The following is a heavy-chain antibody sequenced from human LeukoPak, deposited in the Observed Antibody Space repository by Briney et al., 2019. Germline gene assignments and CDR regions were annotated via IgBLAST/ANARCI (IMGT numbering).Heavy chain of an antibody. Sequence: GGSLRLSCAASGFTFNSYAMSWVRQAPGKGLEWVSAISGSGGSTYYADSVKGRFTTSRDNSKNTLYLQMNSLRAEDTAVYYCASARRFGGVFAFDIWGQGTGVTVSS. J-gene: IGHJ3*02. CDR3: ASARRFGGVFAFDI. CDR2: ISGSGGST. CDR1: GFTFNSYA. V-gene: IGHV3-23*01. D-gene: IGHD3-16*01.